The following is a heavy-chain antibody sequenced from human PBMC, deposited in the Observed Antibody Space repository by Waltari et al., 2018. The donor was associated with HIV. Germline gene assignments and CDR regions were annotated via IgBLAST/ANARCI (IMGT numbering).Heavy chain of an antibody. CDR2: IYSVGNT. Sequence: EVQLVESGGGLVQPGGSLRLSCAASGFTVSSNYMNWVRQAPGQGREWVSVIYSVGNTYYADSVKGRFTISRDNSKNTLYLHMNSLRAEDTAVYYCARGISMIVVVNQNQWGAFDIWGQGTMVTVSS. CDR3: ARGISMIVVVNQNQWGAFDI. V-gene: IGHV3-66*01. J-gene: IGHJ3*02. CDR1: GFTVSSNY. D-gene: IGHD3-22*01.